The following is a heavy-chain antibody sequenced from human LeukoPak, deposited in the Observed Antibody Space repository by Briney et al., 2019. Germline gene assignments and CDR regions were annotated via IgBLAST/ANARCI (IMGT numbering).Heavy chain of an antibody. V-gene: IGHV3-7*01. CDR2: IKQEGTEK. CDR3: AREPDNWFDP. CDR1: GFTFNRFL. Sequence: GGSLRHSCAASGFTFNRFLMSWVRQAPGKGLEWVANIKQEGTEKFYVDSVKGRFTISRDNAKNSLYLQMNSLRAEDTAVYYCAREPDNWFDPWGQGTLVTVSS. J-gene: IGHJ5*02.